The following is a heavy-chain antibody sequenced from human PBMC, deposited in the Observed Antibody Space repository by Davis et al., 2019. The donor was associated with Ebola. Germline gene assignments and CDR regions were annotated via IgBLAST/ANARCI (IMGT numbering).Heavy chain of an antibody. CDR2: INHSGST. J-gene: IGHJ6*02. CDR1: GGSFSGYY. CDR3: ARESKDYDILTGSTYYYYGMDV. V-gene: IGHV4-34*01. Sequence: PSETLSLTCAVYGGSFSGYYWSWIRQPPGKGLEWIGEINHSGSTNYNPSLKSRVTILVDTSKNQFSLKLSSVTAADTAVYYCARESKDYDILTGSTYYYYGMDVWGQGTTVTVSS. D-gene: IGHD3-9*01.